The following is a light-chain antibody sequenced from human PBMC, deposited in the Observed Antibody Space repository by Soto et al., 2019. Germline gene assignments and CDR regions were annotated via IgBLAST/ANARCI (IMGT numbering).Light chain of an antibody. J-gene: IGKJ2*01. CDR3: HQYDDGPYT. CDR1: QSVSSN. CDR2: GAS. Sequence: EIVMTQSPATLSVSPGERATLSCRASQSVSSNLAWYQQKPGQAPRLLIYGASSRATGIPDRFSGSGSGTDFTLTISSLQSEDFAVYYCHQYDDGPYTFGQGTKVDI. V-gene: IGKV3D-15*01.